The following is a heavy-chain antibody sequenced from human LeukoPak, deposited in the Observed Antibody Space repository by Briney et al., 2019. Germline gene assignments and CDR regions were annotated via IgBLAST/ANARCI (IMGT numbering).Heavy chain of an antibody. D-gene: IGHD1-26*01. J-gene: IGHJ4*02. CDR1: GFTFSTYA. V-gene: IGHV3-23*01. Sequence: GGSLRLSCAVSGFTFSTYAMSWVRQAPGKGLDWVSGISGSGAGTYYADSVNGQFAISRDNSKNTLYLQMNSLRAEDTAVYYCARTSSGSYYGYWGQGTLVTVSS. CDR2: ISGSGAGT. CDR3: ARTSSGSYYGY.